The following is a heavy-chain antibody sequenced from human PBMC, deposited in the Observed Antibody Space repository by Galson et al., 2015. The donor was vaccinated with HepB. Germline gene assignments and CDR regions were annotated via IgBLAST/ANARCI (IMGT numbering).Heavy chain of an antibody. CDR1: GYTLTELS. D-gene: IGHD3-16*01. CDR3: AIGGGQIAEYFQH. CDR2: FDPEDGET. V-gene: IGHV1-24*01. Sequence: SVKVSCKVSGYTLTELSMHWVRQAPGKGLGWMGGFDPEDGETIYAQKFQGRVTMTEDTSTDTAYMELSSLRSEDTAVYYCAIGGGQIAEYFQHWGQGTLVTVSS. J-gene: IGHJ1*01.